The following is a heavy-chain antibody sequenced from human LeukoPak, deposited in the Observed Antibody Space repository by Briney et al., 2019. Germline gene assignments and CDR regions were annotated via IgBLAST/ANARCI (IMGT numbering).Heavy chain of an antibody. CDR1: GFSLSTSGVG. Sequence: SGPTLVNPTQTLTLTCTFSGFSLSTSGVGVGWIRQPPGKALEWLALIYWDDDKRYSPSLKSRLTITKDTSKNQVVLTMTNMDPVDTATYYCAHRGAAAYSYGPPFDYWAREPWSPSPQ. V-gene: IGHV2-5*02. CDR3: AHRGAAAYSYGPPFDY. J-gene: IGHJ4*02. CDR2: IYWDDDK. D-gene: IGHD5-18*01.